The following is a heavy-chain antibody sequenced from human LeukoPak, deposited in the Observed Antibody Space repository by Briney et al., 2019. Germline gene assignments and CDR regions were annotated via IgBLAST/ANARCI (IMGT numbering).Heavy chain of an antibody. CDR2: FDPEAGET. Sequence: ASVKVSCKVSGYFLTELSMHWVRQTPGKGLEWMGGFDPEAGETIYAQKFQGRVTMTEDTSTDTAYMELSSLRSEDTAVFYCATWAGAVIVDKNGGVYWGQGTLVTVSS. V-gene: IGHV1-24*01. J-gene: IGHJ4*02. D-gene: IGHD3-22*01. CDR3: ATWAGAVIVDKNGGVY. CDR1: GYFLTELS.